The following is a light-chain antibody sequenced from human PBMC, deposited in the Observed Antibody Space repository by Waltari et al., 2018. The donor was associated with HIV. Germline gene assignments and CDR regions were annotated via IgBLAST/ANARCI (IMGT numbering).Light chain of an antibody. CDR2: STT. J-gene: IGLJ3*02. V-gene: IGLV8-61*01. CDR3: VLYMGSGIWV. CDR1: SGPVSTSYY. Sequence: QTVVTQEPSFSVSPGGTVTLTCGLSSGPVSTSYYPSWYQQTPGQAPRTLLYSTTTRSSGVPDRFSGSILGNKAALTITGAQADDESDYYCVLYMGSGIWVFGGGTKLTVL.